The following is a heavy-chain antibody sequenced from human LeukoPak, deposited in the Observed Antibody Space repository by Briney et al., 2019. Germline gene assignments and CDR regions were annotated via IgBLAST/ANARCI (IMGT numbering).Heavy chain of an antibody. D-gene: IGHD6-19*01. CDR2: ISSSGSTI. J-gene: IGHJ4*02. CDR3: ARDQSYSSGWFRDSYYFDY. V-gene: IGHV3-48*03. Sequence: GGSLRLSCAASGFTFSSYEMNWVRQAPGKGLEWVSYISSSGSTIYYADSVKGRFTISRDNAKNSLYLQMNSLRAEDTAVYYCARDQSYSSGWFRDSYYFDYWGQGTLVTVSS. CDR1: GFTFSSYE.